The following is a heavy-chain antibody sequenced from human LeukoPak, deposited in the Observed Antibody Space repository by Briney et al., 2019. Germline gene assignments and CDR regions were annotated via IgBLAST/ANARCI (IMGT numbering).Heavy chain of an antibody. J-gene: IGHJ4*02. V-gene: IGHV4-59*01. D-gene: IGHD5-24*01. CDR2: IYNSGNT. CDR1: GGSISSYY. CDR3: ARYRGTYGYYFDY. Sequence: SETLSLTCSVSGGSISSYYWSWIRQSPENGLEWVGYIYNSGNTNYNLFLKSRVTISADTSKNQFSLKLTSVTAADTAVYYCARYRGTYGYYFDYWGQGKLVIVSS.